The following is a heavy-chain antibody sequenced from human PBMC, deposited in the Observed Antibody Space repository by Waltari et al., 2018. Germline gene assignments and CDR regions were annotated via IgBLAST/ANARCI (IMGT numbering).Heavy chain of an antibody. Sequence: QVQLQESGPGLVKPSGTLSLTCAVSGGSISSSNWWSWVRQPPGKGLEWIGEIYHSGITNYNPAPKSRCTLSVAKSKNQFSLKLSSVTAADTAVYYCARTTVTTGYGMDVWGQGTTVTVSS. D-gene: IGHD4-4*01. J-gene: IGHJ6*02. CDR2: IYHSGIT. V-gene: IGHV4-4*02. CDR3: ARTTVTTGYGMDV. CDR1: GGSISSSNW.